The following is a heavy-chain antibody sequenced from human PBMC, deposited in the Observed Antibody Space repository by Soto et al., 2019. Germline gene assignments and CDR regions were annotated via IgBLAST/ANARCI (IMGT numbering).Heavy chain of an antibody. J-gene: IGHJ5*02. CDR3: ARVTLKAGNWFDP. CDR1: GYTFTDYF. CDR2: INPNSRGT. V-gene: IGHV1-2*02. Sequence: ASVKVSGKASGYTFTDYFIHWVRQAPGQGFEWMGWINPNSRGTNYAQKFQGRVTVTRDTSNSTAYMELRGLRSDDTAVYYCARVTLKAGNWFDPWGQGTLVTVSS.